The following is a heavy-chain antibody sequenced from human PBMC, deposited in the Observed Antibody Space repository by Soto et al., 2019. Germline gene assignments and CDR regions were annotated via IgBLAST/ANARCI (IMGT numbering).Heavy chain of an antibody. J-gene: IGHJ4*02. CDR3: AKNWKRVTTFFDY. CDR1: GFTXSSDA. D-gene: IGHD4-4*01. CDR2: ISGSGGST. Sequence: GGSLRLSCAASGFTXSSDAMSWVRQAPGKGLEWVSAISGSGGSTYYADSVKGRFTISRDNSKNTLYLQMNSLRAEDTAVYYCAKNWKRVTTFFDYWGQGTLVTVSS. V-gene: IGHV3-23*01.